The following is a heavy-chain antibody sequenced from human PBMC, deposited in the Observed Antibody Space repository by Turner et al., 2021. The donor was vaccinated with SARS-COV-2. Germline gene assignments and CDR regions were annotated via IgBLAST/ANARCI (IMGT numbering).Heavy chain of an antibody. D-gene: IGHD5-18*01. J-gene: IGHJ4*02. CDR3: ARLGLGDSQFDY. CDR2: INHSGST. Sequence: QVQLQQWGAGLLKPSETLSLTCAVYGWSFSVYYWSWIRQPPGKGLEWIGEINHSGSTNYNPSLKSRVTISVDTSKNQFSLKLSSVTAADTAVYYCARLGLGDSQFDYWGQGTLVTVSS. V-gene: IGHV4-34*01. CDR1: GWSFSVYY.